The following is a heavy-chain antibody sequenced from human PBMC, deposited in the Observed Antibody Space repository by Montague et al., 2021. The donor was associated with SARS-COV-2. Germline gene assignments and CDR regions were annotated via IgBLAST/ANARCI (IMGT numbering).Heavy chain of an antibody. CDR3: AHRFAGFFDY. CDR2: IYGGDEK. J-gene: IGHJ4*02. V-gene: IGHV2-5*05. CDR1: GFSLNTPEVA. Sequence: PALVKPTQTLTLTCTFSGFSLNTPEVAVGWIRQPPGKALEWLALIYGGDEKRYGPSLQSRLTITRDTSKSQVVPTMTNMDPVDTATYFCAHRFAGFFDYWGQGILVTVSS.